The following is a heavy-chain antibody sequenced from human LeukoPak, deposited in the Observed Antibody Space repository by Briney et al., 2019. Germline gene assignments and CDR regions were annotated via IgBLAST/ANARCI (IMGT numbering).Heavy chain of an antibody. CDR1: GGSVSSSIYH. J-gene: IGHJ4*02. Sequence: PSETLSLTCTVSGGSVSSSIYHWFWIRQPPGKGLEWIGYIYYSGSTNYNPSLKSRVTISVDTSKNQFSLKLSSVTAADTAVYYCARTDYGDWGYFDYWGQGTLVTVSS. CDR2: IYYSGST. CDR3: ARTDYGDWGYFDY. D-gene: IGHD4-17*01. V-gene: IGHV4-61*01.